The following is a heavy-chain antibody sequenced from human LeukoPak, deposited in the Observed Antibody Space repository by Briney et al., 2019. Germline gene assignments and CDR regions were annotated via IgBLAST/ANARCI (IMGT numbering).Heavy chain of an antibody. J-gene: IGHJ5*02. D-gene: IGHD6-13*01. Sequence: ASVKVSCKASGYTFTDYYIHWVRQAPGQGLEWMGWINPNTGGTNYAQKFQGGVTMTRDTSNSTAYMELSSLRSDDTAVYYCATQPGAAGARGDWFDPWGQGTLVTVSS. CDR1: GYTFTDYY. V-gene: IGHV1-2*02. CDR3: ATQPGAAGARGDWFDP. CDR2: INPNTGGT.